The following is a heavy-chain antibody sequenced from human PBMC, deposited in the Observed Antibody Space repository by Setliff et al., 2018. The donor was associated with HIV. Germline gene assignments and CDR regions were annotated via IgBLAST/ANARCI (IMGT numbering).Heavy chain of an antibody. CDR1: GFAFSHYW. Sequence: GGSLRLSCAASGFTSGFAFSHYWMHWVRQVQGKGLVWVSRITNDVSATTYADSVKGRFTISRDNSKNTLYLQMNSLRAEDTAVYYCAKTPSSGWYSLYLDYWGQGTLVTVSS. J-gene: IGHJ4*02. D-gene: IGHD6-19*01. V-gene: IGHV3-74*01. CDR3: AKTPSSGWYSLYLDY. CDR2: ITNDVSAT.